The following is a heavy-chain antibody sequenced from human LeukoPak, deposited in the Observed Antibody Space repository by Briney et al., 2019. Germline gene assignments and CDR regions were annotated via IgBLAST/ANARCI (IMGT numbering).Heavy chain of an antibody. CDR2: MNPNSGNT. Sequence: ASVKVSCKASGYTFTSYDINWVRQATGQGLEWMGWMNPNSGNTGYAQKFQGRGTMTRNTSISTAYMELSSLRSEDSAVYYCARGLRLRRVPAARGDYYFDYWGQGTLVTVSS. D-gene: IGHD2-2*01. J-gene: IGHJ4*02. CDR3: ARGLRLRRVPAARGDYYFDY. CDR1: GYTFTSYD. V-gene: IGHV1-8*01.